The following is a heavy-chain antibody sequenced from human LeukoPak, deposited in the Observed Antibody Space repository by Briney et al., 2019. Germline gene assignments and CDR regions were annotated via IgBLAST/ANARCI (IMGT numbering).Heavy chain of an antibody. CDR2: FDSEEYDT. V-gene: IGHV1-24*01. D-gene: IGHD3-10*01. Sequence: ASVKVSCKVSGYTLTALALHWVRQAPGKGFEWIGGFDSEEYDTIYAQKFQGRVTMTEDTSTDTAYMELRSLRSDDTAVYYCAVLLWFGELLNAGGFDYWGQGTPVTVSS. CDR3: AVLLWFGELLNAGGFDY. J-gene: IGHJ4*02. CDR1: GYTLTALA.